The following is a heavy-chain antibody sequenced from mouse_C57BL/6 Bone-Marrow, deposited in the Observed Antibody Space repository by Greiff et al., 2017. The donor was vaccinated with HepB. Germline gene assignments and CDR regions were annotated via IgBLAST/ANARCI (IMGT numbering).Heavy chain of an antibody. D-gene: IGHD1-1*01. CDR1: GYTFTSYW. CDR3: ATIYYGSSWFAD. J-gene: IGHJ3*01. Sequence: QVQLQQPGAELVKPGASVKLSCKASGYTFTSYWMHWVKQRPGQGLEWIGMIHPNSGSTNYNEKFKSKATRTVEKSSSTAYVQLSSLTSEDSAVYYCATIYYGSSWFADWGQGTLVTVSA. V-gene: IGHV1-64*01. CDR2: IHPNSGST.